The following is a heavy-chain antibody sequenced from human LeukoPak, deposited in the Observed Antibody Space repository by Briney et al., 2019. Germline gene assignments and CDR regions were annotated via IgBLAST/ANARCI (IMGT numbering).Heavy chain of an antibody. CDR2: ISTSGSTT. Sequence: GGSLRLSCAASGFTFSSYEMNWVRQAPGKGLEWVSYISTSGSTTYYADSVKGRFTISRDNSKNTLYLQMNSLRAEDTAVYYCAKDLRGVVITYIDYWGQGTLATVSS. CDR3: AKDLRGVVITYIDY. J-gene: IGHJ4*02. V-gene: IGHV3-48*03. D-gene: IGHD3-3*01. CDR1: GFTFSSYE.